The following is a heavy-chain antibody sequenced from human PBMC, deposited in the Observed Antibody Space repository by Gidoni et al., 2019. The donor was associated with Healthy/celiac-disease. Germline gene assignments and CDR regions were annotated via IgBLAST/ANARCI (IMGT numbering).Heavy chain of an antibody. CDR2: IKSKTDGGTT. J-gene: IGHJ3*02. CDR3: TTATIYGSGSYYNGGYGAFDI. CDR1: GFTFSNAW. D-gene: IGHD3-10*01. Sequence: EVQLVESGGGLVKPGGSLRLSCAASGFTFSNAWMSWVRQAPGKGLEWVGRIKSKTDGGTTDYAAPVKGRFTISRDDSKNTLYLQMNSLKTEDTAVYYCTTATIYGSGSYYNGGYGAFDIWGQGTMVTVSS. V-gene: IGHV3-15*01.